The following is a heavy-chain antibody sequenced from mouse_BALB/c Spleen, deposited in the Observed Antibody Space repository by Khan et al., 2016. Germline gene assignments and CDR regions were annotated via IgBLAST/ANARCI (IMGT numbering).Heavy chain of an antibody. V-gene: IGHV6-6*01. CDR3: TRRGIAMDY. CDR2: IRTKDNNHAT. Sequence: EVKLEESGGGLVQPGGSMKLSCTASGFTLSDAWMDWVRQSPEKGLEWVAEIRTKDNNHATYYAESVKGRFSISRDDSKSSVYLQMNSLRPEDTGIYYCTRRGIAMDYWGQGTSVTVSS. J-gene: IGHJ4*01. CDR1: GFTLSDAW.